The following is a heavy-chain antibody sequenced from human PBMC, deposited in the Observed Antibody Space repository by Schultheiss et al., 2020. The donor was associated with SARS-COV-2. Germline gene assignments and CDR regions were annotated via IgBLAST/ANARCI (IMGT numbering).Heavy chain of an antibody. CDR3: ARPRYFDWLSPDAFDI. Sequence: GSLRLSCTVSGGSISSSSYYWGWIRQPPGKGLEWIGSIYYSGSTYYNPSLKSRVTISVDTSKNQFSLKLSSVTAADTAVYYCARPRYFDWLSPDAFDIWGQGTMVTVSS. CDR2: IYYSGST. V-gene: IGHV4-39*01. D-gene: IGHD3-9*01. CDR1: GGSISSSSYY. J-gene: IGHJ3*02.